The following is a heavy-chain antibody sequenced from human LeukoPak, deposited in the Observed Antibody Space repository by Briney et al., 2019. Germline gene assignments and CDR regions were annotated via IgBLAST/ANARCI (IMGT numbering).Heavy chain of an antibody. D-gene: IGHD2-2*01. CDR2: ISVNNGGT. CDR1: GGTFSGYA. Sequence: GASVKVSCKASGGTFSGYAISWVRQAPGQGLEWMGWISVNNGGTNYAQSFQDRVTLTRDTSTNTAYLELRSLRSDDTAIIYCATATQPRGYFLHWGQGTLVTVSS. V-gene: IGHV1-18*01. J-gene: IGHJ1*01. CDR3: ATATQPRGYFLH.